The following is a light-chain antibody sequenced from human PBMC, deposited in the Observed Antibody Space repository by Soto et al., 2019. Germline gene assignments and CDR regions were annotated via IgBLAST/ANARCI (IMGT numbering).Light chain of an antibody. J-gene: IGKJ1*01. Sequence: EIVMTQSPATLSVSPGERATLSCRASQSVSSNLAWYQQKPGQAPRLLIYGASTRATCIPARFSGSGSGTAFTLTISSLQSEDFAVYYCQQYNNRPQTFGQGTKVEIK. CDR1: QSVSSN. V-gene: IGKV3-15*01. CDR3: QQYNNRPQT. CDR2: GAS.